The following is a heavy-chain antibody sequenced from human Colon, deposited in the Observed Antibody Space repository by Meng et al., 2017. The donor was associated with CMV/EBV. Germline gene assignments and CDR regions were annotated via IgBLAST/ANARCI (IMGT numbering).Heavy chain of an antibody. V-gene: IGHV3-7*01. CDR2: IRYDGSEQ. Sequence: LSCAAPGFSFSASWMTWVRQAPGKGLECVATIRYDGSEQYYVDSVKGRFSISRDNAHKSLYLQMNSLRAEDTAVYYCVRDYRQLAYWGQGTLVTVSS. D-gene: IGHD1-1*01. J-gene: IGHJ4*02. CDR1: GFSFSASW. CDR3: VRDYRQLAY.